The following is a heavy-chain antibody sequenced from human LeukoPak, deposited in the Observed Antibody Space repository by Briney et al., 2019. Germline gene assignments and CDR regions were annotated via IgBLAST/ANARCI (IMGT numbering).Heavy chain of an antibody. CDR2: ISYDGSNK. D-gene: IGHD2-21*01. J-gene: IGHJ6*02. Sequence: PGGSLRLSCAASGFTFSSYGMHWVRQAPGKGLEWLAVISYDGSNKYYPDTVKGRFTITIDNSKNTLYLPMNSQRTEDTAVYYCAKEGAGDPRMYVWGQGTTVTVSS. CDR3: AKEGAGDPRMYV. V-gene: IGHV3-30*18. CDR1: GFTFSSYG.